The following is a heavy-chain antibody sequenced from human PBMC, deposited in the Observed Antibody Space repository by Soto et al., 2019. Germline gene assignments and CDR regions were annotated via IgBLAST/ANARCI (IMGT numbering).Heavy chain of an antibody. J-gene: IGHJ5*01. V-gene: IGHV3-7*01. Sequence: EVQLVESGGGLAQPGGSLRLSCVASGLTFSSYWMTWVRQAPGKGLEWVANIKEDGSEKYYVDSVKGRFTISRDNAKNTPYLQMLNLRAEDTAMYYCARGEAFGDDPWGQGTLVTVSS. CDR1: GLTFSSYW. D-gene: IGHD3-10*01. CDR2: IKEDGSEK. CDR3: ARGEAFGDDP.